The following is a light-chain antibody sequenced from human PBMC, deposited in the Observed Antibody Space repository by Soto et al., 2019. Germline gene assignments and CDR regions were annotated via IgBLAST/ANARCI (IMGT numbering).Light chain of an antibody. V-gene: IGLV2-23*01. Sequence: QSALTQPASVSGSPGQSITISCTGTSSDVGSYNLVSWYQQHPGKAPKLMIYEGSTRPSGVSNRVSGAKSGNTASLTISGLQAEDEADYYCCSYAGSSTYVFGTGTKLTVL. CDR1: SSDVGSYNL. CDR3: CSYAGSSTYV. J-gene: IGLJ1*01. CDR2: EGS.